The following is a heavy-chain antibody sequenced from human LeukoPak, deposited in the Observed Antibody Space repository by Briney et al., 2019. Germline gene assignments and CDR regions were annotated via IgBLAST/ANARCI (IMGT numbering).Heavy chain of an antibody. CDR1: GFTFSSYG. V-gene: IGHV3-30*02. CDR3: ARDRYYFGSGSYPWYFDL. D-gene: IGHD3-10*01. Sequence: PGGSLRLSCAASGFTFSSYGMHWVRQAPGKGLEWVAFIRYDGSNKYCADSVKGRFTISRDNSKNTLYLQMNSLRAEDTAVYYCARDRYYFGSGSYPWYFDLWGRGTLVTVSS. CDR2: IRYDGSNK. J-gene: IGHJ2*01.